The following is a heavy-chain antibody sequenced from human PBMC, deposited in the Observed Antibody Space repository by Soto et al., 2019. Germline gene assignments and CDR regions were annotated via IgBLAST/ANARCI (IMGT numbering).Heavy chain of an antibody. D-gene: IGHD4-17*01. CDR1: GYTFTSYA. V-gene: IGHV1-3*01. CDR2: INAGNGNT. Sequence: ASVKVSCKASGYTFTSYAMHWVRQAPGQRLEWMGWINAGNGNTKYSQKFQGRVTITRDTSASTAYMELSSLNSEDTAVYYCARSGDYVARWAKWYFDLWGRGTLVTVSS. CDR3: ARSGDYVARWAKWYFDL. J-gene: IGHJ2*01.